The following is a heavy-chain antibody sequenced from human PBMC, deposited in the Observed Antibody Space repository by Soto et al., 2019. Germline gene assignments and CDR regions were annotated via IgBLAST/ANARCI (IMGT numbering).Heavy chain of an antibody. J-gene: IGHJ4*02. V-gene: IGHV1-18*01. Sequence: GPGVKKPGASVKVSCKTSGYTFTTFGISWVRQAPGQGLEWMGWINTDKGNTNCAQKFQGRVTMTTDTSTSTAYMELRSLRSDDTAVYYCATRSPAFDFWGQGTLVTVSS. CDR2: INTDKGNT. CDR3: ATRSPAFDF. CDR1: GYTFTTFG.